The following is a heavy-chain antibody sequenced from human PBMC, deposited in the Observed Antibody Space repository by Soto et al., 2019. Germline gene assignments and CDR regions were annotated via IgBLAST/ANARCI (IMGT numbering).Heavy chain of an antibody. J-gene: IGHJ4*02. CDR3: AADWSNRPFDF. CDR1: GFTLTSAD. Sequence: AAVKVSCKASGFTLTSADVQWVRQTRGQRLEWIGWSVGGSGSTNYAQQFQGRLAITRDMSTSTVYMELSSLRSEDTAVYYCAADWSNRPFDFWGQGTLVTVSS. D-gene: IGHD3-3*01. CDR2: SVGGSGST. V-gene: IGHV1-58*01.